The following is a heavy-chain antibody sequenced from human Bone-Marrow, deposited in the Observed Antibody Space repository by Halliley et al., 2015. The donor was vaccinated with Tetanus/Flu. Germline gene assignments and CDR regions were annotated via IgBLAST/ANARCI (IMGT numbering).Heavy chain of an antibody. Sequence: SLRLSCAASGFTFSNSLMHWVRQAPGKGLVWVSRISGDGSSTRYADSVKGRFTISRDNAKNTVYLQMNSLRVEDTAVYFCAKWEVPKHDPFDYWGLGTLVTVSS. CDR1: GFTFSNSL. J-gene: IGHJ4*02. D-gene: IGHD1-26*01. CDR2: ISGDGSST. CDR3: AKWEVPKHDPFDY. V-gene: IGHV3-74*01.